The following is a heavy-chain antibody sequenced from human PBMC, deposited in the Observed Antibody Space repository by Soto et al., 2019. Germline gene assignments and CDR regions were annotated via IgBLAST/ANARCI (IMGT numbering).Heavy chain of an antibody. V-gene: IGHV3-64*01. CDR1: XXXLXGXA. Sequence: EVQLAESGGGLAQPGGSLXLXXXAXXXXLXGXAMXXXRQAPGKGLEYVSGISSNGVGTYYANSVQGRFTISRDNSKNTVYLQMGSLRPEDMAVYYCARRARPDFYYMHVWGKGTTVTVSS. CDR2: ISSNGVGT. J-gene: IGHJ6*03. CDR3: ARRARPDFYYMHV. D-gene: IGHD6-6*01.